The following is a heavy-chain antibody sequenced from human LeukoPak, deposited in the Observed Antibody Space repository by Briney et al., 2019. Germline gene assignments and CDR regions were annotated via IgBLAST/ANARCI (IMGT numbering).Heavy chain of an antibody. CDR3: ARVGAAAGHGDY. CDR2: ISYDGSNK. V-gene: IGHV3-30*04. J-gene: IGHJ4*02. Sequence: PGGSLRLSCAASAFTFSSYAMHWVRQAPGKGLEWVAVISYDGSNKYYADSVKGRFTISRDNSKNTLYLQMNSLRAEDTAVYYCARVGAAAGHGDYWGQGTLVTVSS. CDR1: AFTFSSYA. D-gene: IGHD6-13*01.